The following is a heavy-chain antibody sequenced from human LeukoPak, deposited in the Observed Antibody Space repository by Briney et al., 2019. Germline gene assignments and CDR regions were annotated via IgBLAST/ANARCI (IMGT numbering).Heavy chain of an antibody. CDR3: ARDQAIYNWNPLRQTLDF. CDR1: GVTVSSNY. Sequence: GGSLRLSCAASGVTVSSNYMSWVRQAPGKGLEWFSVIYSGGSTYYADSVKGRFTISRDNSKNTLYLQMNSLRIEDTAVYYCARDQAIYNWNPLRQTLDFWGQGTLLTVSS. D-gene: IGHD1-20*01. V-gene: IGHV3-66*01. J-gene: IGHJ4*02. CDR2: IYSGGST.